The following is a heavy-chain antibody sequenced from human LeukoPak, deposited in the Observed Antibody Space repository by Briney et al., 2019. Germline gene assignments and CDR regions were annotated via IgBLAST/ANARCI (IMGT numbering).Heavy chain of an antibody. CDR1: GLTFSTYG. J-gene: IGHJ6*03. Sequence: GGTLRLSCAASGLTFSTYGMNWVRQAPGKGLEWVSAISGRDGNTYYADSVKGRFTISRDNSKNTLYLQMNSLRAEDTAVYYCAKDGYGSGSYYYYYYMDVWGKGTTVTISS. D-gene: IGHD3-10*01. CDR2: ISGRDGNT. V-gene: IGHV3-23*01. CDR3: AKDGYGSGSYYYYYYMDV.